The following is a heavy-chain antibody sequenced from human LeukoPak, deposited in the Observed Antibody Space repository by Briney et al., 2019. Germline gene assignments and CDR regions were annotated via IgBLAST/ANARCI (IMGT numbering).Heavy chain of an antibody. CDR3: ARSITMVRRVIDWFDP. Sequence: SETLSLTCAVSGGSISSSNWWSWVRQPPGKGLEWIGEIYHSGSTNYNPSLKSRVTISVDKSKNQFSLKLSSVTAADTAVYYCARSITMVRRVIDWFDPWGQGTLVTVSS. V-gene: IGHV4-4*02. CDR2: IYHSGST. CDR1: GGSISSSNW. J-gene: IGHJ5*02. D-gene: IGHD3-10*01.